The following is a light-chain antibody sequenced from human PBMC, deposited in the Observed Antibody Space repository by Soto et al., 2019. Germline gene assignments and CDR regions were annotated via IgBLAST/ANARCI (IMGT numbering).Light chain of an antibody. CDR3: QRYNSYSRA. J-gene: IGKJ1*01. Sequence: DIQMTQSPSTLSASIGDRVTITCRASQSISRWLAWYRQKPGEAPKLLIYEGSILERGVPSRFSGRGSGTEFSLTISSLQPDDCATFCCQRYNSYSRAFGQGTRGEVK. V-gene: IGKV1-5*03. CDR2: EGS. CDR1: QSISRW.